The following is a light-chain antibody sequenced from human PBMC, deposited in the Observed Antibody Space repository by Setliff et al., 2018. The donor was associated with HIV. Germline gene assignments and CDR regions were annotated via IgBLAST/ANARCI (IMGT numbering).Light chain of an antibody. CDR3: CSYAGSDIFVV. Sequence: QSALTQPASVSGSPGQSITISCTGTTSDVGGYDYVSWYQQHPGKAPKLMIFDVTDRPSGVSNRFSGSKSGNTASLAISGLQADDEADYYCCSYAGSDIFVVFGTGTKVTVL. V-gene: IGLV2-14*03. J-gene: IGLJ1*01. CDR1: TSDVGGYDY. CDR2: DVT.